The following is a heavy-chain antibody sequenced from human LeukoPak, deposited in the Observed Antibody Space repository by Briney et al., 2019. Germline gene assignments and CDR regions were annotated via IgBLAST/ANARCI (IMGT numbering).Heavy chain of an antibody. D-gene: IGHD1-26*01. V-gene: IGHV4-31*03. J-gene: IGHJ6*02. CDR2: IYYSGST. Sequence: TLSLTCTVSGGSISSGGYYWSWIRQHPGKGLEWIGYIYYSGSTYYNPSLKSRVTISVDTSKNQFSLKLSSVTAADTAVYYCARDSFSGSYWDYYYYGMDVWGQGTTVTVSS. CDR3: ARDSFSGSYWDYYYYGMDV. CDR1: GGSISSGGYY.